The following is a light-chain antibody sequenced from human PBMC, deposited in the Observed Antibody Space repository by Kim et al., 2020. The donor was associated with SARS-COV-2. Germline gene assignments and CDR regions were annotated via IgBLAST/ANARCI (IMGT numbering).Light chain of an antibody. Sequence: DIQMTQSPSSLSASVGDRVTITCQASQYISNSLNWFQHKPGNAPKLLIYDASNLETGVPSRFSGSGSGTDFTFTISSLQPEDIATYYCQQYDDLLLTFGGGTKLEI. CDR2: DAS. CDR3: QQYDDLLLT. J-gene: IGKJ4*01. CDR1: QYISNS. V-gene: IGKV1-33*01.